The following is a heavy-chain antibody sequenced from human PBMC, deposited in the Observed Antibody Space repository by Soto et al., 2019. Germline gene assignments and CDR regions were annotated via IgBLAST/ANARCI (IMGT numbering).Heavy chain of an antibody. CDR1: GFTFSSYA. V-gene: IGHV3-23*01. D-gene: IGHD6-19*01. CDR2: ISGSGGST. J-gene: IGHJ6*02. Sequence: PGGSLRLSCAASGFTFSSYAMSWVRQAPGKGLEWVSAISGSGGSTYYADSVKGRFTIFRDNSKNTLYLQMNSLRAEDTAVYYCAKDPGAGTWGGFRYYYYGMDVWGQGTTVT. CDR3: AKDPGAGTWGGFRYYYYGMDV.